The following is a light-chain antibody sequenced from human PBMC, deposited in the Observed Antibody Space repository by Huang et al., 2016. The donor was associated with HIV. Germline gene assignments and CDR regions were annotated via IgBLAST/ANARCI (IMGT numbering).Light chain of an antibody. Sequence: EIVLTQSPATLSLSPGERATLSCRASQSIDIYLAWYQQKPGQAPRLLIFDASNRATGIPDRFSCSWSGTDFTLTISSLEPEDFAVYYCQQRRYWPPLTFGGGTKVEIK. J-gene: IGKJ4*01. CDR3: QQRRYWPPLT. CDR2: DAS. V-gene: IGKV3-11*01. CDR1: QSIDIY.